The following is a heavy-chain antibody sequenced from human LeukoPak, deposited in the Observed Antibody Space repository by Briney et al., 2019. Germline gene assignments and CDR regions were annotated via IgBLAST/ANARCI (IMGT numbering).Heavy chain of an antibody. CDR3: ARLLNNDNSGDPDTFDM. J-gene: IGHJ3*02. V-gene: IGHV4-59*08. Sequence: SETLSLTCTVSGASISSYYWTWVRQPPGKGLEWIGYISYSGSTRYNPSFRSRVTISLDTSKTHFSLKLTSVTAADTAVYYCARLLNNDNSGDPDTFDMWGPGTMVTVSS. CDR2: ISYSGST. CDR1: GASISSYY. D-gene: IGHD3-22*01.